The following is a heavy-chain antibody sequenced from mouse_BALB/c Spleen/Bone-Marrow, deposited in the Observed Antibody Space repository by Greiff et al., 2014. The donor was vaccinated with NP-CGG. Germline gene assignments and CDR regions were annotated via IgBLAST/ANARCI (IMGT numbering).Heavy chain of an antibody. J-gene: IGHJ1*01. D-gene: IGHD2-4*01. V-gene: IGHV3-2*02. CDR1: GYSITSDYA. CDR2: ISYSGST. Sequence: VQLKESGPGLVKPSQSLSLTCTVTGYSITSDYAWNWIRQFPGNKLEWMGYISYSGSTSYNPSLKSRISITRDTSKNQLFLQLNSVTTEDTATYYCARDDYGVWGAGTTVTVSS. CDR3: ARDDYGV.